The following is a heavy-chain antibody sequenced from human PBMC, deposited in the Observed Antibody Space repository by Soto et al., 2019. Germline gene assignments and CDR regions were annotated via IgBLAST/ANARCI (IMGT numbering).Heavy chain of an antibody. CDR2: TRNKANSYTT. D-gene: IGHD6-13*01. J-gene: IGHJ4*02. CDR3: ASLVNGQQPRVDY. CDR1: GFTFSDHY. Sequence: GGSLRLSCSASGFTFSDHYMDWVRQAPGKGLECVGRTRNKANSYTTEYAASVKGRFTISRDDSKNSLYLQMNSLKTEDTAVYYCASLVNGQQPRVDYWGQGTLVTVSS. V-gene: IGHV3-72*01.